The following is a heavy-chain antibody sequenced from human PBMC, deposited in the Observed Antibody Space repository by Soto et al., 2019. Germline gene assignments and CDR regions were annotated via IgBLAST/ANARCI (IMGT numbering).Heavy chain of an antibody. CDR3: ARNTRATMSDYYYYMDV. CDR2: IYYSGST. V-gene: IGHV4-59*01. D-gene: IGHD5-12*01. Sequence: SETLSLTCTVSGGSISSYYWSWIRQPPGKGLEWIGYIYYSGSTNYNPSLKSRVTISVDTSKNQFSLKLSSVTAADTAVYFCARNTRATMSDYYYYMDVWGKGTTVTVSS. CDR1: GGSISSYY. J-gene: IGHJ6*03.